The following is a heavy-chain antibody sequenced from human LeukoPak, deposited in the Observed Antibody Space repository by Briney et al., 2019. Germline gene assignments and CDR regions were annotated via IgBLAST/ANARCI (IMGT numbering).Heavy chain of an antibody. J-gene: IGHJ5*02. Sequence: GGSLRLSCAASGFTFSSYAMHRVRQAPGKGLEWVSGISWNSGSIGYADSVKGRFTISRDNAKNSLYLQMNSLRAEDTALYYCAKGSGGYYDSSGYESWGQGTLVTVSS. CDR3: AKGSGGYYDSSGYES. D-gene: IGHD3-22*01. V-gene: IGHV3-9*01. CDR1: GFTFSSYA. CDR2: ISWNSGSI.